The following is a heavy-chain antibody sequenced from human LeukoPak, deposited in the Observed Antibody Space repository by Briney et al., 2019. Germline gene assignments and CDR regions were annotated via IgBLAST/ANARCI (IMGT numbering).Heavy chain of an antibody. Sequence: GVSLRLSCAASGFTLSSYSMTWVRQAPGKGLEWISSMSSGGTYIYYADSVRGRFTISRDNAKNSLYLLMNSLRAEDTAVYYCARDRPTGASRLFVVQWGQGTPVTVSS. CDR3: ARDRPTGASRLFVVQ. J-gene: IGHJ4*02. V-gene: IGHV3-21*01. D-gene: IGHD3-3*01. CDR1: GFTLSSYS. CDR2: MSSGGTYI.